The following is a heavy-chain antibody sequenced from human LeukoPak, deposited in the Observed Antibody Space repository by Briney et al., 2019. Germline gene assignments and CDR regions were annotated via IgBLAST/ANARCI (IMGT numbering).Heavy chain of an antibody. J-gene: IGHJ4*02. CDR3: ARDTQYSSSWYGFDY. V-gene: IGHV1-69*05. Sequence: SVRVSCKASGGTFSSYAISWVRQAPGQGLEWMGGIIPIFGTANYAQKFQGRVTITTDESTSTAYMELSSLRSEDTAVYYCARDTQYSSSWYGFDYWGQGTLVTVSS. D-gene: IGHD6-13*01. CDR1: GGTFSSYA. CDR2: IIPIFGTA.